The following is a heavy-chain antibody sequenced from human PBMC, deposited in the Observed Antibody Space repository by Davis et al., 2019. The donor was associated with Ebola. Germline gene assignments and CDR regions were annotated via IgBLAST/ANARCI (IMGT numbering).Heavy chain of an antibody. J-gene: IGHJ4*02. Sequence: ASAKVSCNASGYTFTSNGISWVRQAPGQGLGWMGWISAYNGNTNYAQKLQGRVTITADESTSTAYMELSSLRSEDTAVYYCARENLDWGQGTLATVSS. V-gene: IGHV1-18*04. CDR2: ISAYNGNT. CDR3: ARENLD. CDR1: GYTFTSNG.